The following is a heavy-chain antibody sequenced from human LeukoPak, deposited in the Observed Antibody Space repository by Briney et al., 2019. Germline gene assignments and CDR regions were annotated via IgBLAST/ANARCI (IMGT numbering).Heavy chain of an antibody. CDR2: INHSGST. CDR1: GVSFSDYF. CDR3: ARGRRYFYGSGFYY. J-gene: IGHJ4*02. V-gene: IGHV4-34*01. Sequence: SETLSLTCAVYGVSFSDYFWTWIRQPPGKGLEWIGEINHSGSTNYNPSLQGRVTLSIDTSKNQFSLNLNSVIAADTAVYYCARGRRYFYGSGFYYWGQGTPVTVSS. D-gene: IGHD3-10*01.